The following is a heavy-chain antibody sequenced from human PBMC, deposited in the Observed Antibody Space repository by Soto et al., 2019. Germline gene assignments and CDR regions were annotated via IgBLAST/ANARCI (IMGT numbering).Heavy chain of an antibody. CDR1: AGSISSISYY. V-gene: IGHV4-39*01. CDR3: ASPRRDGYNLDY. J-gene: IGHJ4*02. Sequence: SETLSLTCTVSAGSISSISYYWGWIRQPPGKGLEWIGSMYYSGTTYYNPSPKSRVTISIDTSKNQFSLKLSSVTAADTAMYYCASPRRDGYNLDYWGQGTLVTVSS. D-gene: IGHD5-12*01. CDR2: MYYSGTT.